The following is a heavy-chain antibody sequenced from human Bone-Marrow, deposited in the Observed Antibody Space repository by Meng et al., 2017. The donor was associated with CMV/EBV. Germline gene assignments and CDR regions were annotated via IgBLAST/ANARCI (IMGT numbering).Heavy chain of an antibody. Sequence: GESLKISCAASGFDFNTYAMHWVRQPPGKGLEWVAVISYDGSNKYYADSVKGRFTISRDNSKNTLYLQMNSLRAEDTAVYYCARGPFRGCSSTSCYNYGMDVWGQGTTVTVSS. J-gene: IGHJ6*01. V-gene: IGHV3-30-3*01. CDR3: ARGPFRGCSSTSCYNYGMDV. CDR2: ISYDGSNK. D-gene: IGHD2-2*02. CDR1: GFDFNTYA.